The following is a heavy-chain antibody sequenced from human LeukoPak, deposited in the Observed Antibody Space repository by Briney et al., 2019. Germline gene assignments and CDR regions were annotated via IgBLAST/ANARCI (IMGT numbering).Heavy chain of an antibody. Sequence: ASVKVSCKASGYTFTSYDINWVRQASGRGLEWVGWMSPNSGDTGYAQKFQGRVIMTRDTSISTAYLDLISLTSEDTAVYYCARRLRGVVSRKNWFDSWGQGTLVTVSS. J-gene: IGHJ5*01. CDR2: MSPNSGDT. V-gene: IGHV1-8*01. D-gene: IGHD3-10*01. CDR1: GYTFTSYD. CDR3: ARRLRGVVSRKNWFDS.